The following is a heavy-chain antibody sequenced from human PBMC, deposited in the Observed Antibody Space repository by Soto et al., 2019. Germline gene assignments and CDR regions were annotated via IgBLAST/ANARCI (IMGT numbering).Heavy chain of an antibody. CDR1: GGSFSGYY. CDR3: ARDKITGLFDY. CDR2: SNHSGGT. D-gene: IGHD2-8*02. V-gene: IGHV4-34*01. J-gene: IGHJ4*02. Sequence: QVQLQQWGAGLLKPSETLSLTCAVYGGSFSGYYWAWIRQPPGTGLEWIGESNHSGGTNDNPSLKSRVTISVDTSKSQFSLKLSSVTAADTAVYYCARDKITGLFDYWGQGTLVTVSS.